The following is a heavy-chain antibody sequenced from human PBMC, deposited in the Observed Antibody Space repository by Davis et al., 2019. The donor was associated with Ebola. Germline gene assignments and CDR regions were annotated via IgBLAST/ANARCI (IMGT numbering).Heavy chain of an antibody. Sequence: GESLKISCKGSGYSFTSYWISWVRQMPGKGLEWVGRIDPSDSYTNYSPSFQGHVTISADKSISTAYLQWSSLKASDTAMYYCARHVDTAMALDYWGQGTLVTVSS. D-gene: IGHD5-18*01. CDR2: IDPSDSYT. V-gene: IGHV5-10-1*01. CDR3: ARHVDTAMALDY. CDR1: GYSFTSYW. J-gene: IGHJ4*02.